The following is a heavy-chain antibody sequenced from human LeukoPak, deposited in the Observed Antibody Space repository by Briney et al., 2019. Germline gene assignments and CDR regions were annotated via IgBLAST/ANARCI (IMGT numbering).Heavy chain of an antibody. D-gene: IGHD6-6*01. Sequence: ASVKVSCKASGYTFTVYYMHWVRQAPGQGLEWMGWINPNSGGTNYAQKFQGRVTMTRDTSISTACMEVRRLRSDDTAVYYCARDPIAALRGWFDPWGQGTLVTVSS. V-gene: IGHV1-2*02. CDR2: INPNSGGT. CDR1: GYTFTVYY. CDR3: ARDPIAALRGWFDP. J-gene: IGHJ5*02.